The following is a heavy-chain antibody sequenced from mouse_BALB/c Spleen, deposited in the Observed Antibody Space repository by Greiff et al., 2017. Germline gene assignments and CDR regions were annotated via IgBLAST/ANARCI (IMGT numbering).Heavy chain of an antibody. CDR2: IYPGNSDT. J-gene: IGHJ3*01. D-gene: IGHD1-1*01. CDR3: TSVYYGSLFAY. V-gene: IGHV1-5*01. Sequence: EVQRVESGTVLARPGASVKMSCKASGYSFTSYWMHWVKQRPGQGLEWIGAIYPGNSDTSYNQKFKGKAKLTAVTSASTAYMELSSLTNEDSAVYYCTSVYYGSLFAYWGQGTLVTVSA. CDR1: GYSFTSYW.